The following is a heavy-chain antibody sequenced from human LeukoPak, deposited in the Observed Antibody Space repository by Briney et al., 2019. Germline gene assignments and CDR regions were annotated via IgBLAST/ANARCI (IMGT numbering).Heavy chain of an antibody. J-gene: IGHJ4*02. V-gene: IGHV3-74*01. CDR2: IYSDGSNT. CDR1: RFTFSSYW. CDR3: VRDACYVPDY. D-gene: IGHD2-2*01. Sequence: GGSLRLSCEASRFTFSSYWMHWVRQAPGKGLVWVSRIYSDGSNTIYADSVKGRFTISRDNAKNTLYLQMNSLRAEDTAVYYCVRDACYVPDYWGRGTLVTVSS.